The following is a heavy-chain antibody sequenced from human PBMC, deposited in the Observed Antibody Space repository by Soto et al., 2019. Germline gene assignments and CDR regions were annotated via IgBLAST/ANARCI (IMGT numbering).Heavy chain of an antibody. CDR1: GYTFTSND. V-gene: IGHV1-8*01. D-gene: IGHD5-18*01. CDR2: MNPTTGNT. Sequence: QVQLVQSGAEVKKPGASVKVSCTASGYTFTSNDINWVRQATGQGLEWMGWMNPTTGNTCYAQKFQGRVTMTRTTSISTAYMELSSLRSEDTAVYYCARAKNRGYSYGSPHGLKVWGQGTTVTVSS. J-gene: IGHJ6*02. CDR3: ARAKNRGYSYGSPHGLKV.